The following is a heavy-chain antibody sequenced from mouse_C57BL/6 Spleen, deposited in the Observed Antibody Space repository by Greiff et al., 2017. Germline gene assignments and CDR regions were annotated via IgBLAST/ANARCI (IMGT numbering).Heavy chain of an antibody. D-gene: IGHD1-1*01. CDR3: ASEITTVVPIDY. J-gene: IGHJ2*01. CDR2: IDPAASYT. V-gene: IGHV1-69*01. CDR1: GFTFTSYG. Sequence: QVQLKESGAELVMPGASVKLSCKASGFTFTSYGMHWVQQRPGQGLEWIGAIDPAASYTNYTQKFKGKFTFTVDKSSSTAYMQFSSLTSEDSAVYYCASEITTVVPIDYWGQGTTLTVSS.